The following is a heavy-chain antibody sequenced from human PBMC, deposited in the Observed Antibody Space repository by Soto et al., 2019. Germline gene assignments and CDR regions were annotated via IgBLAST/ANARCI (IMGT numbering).Heavy chain of an antibody. J-gene: IGHJ2*01. D-gene: IGHD3-10*01. CDR1: GFTFSDYY. CDR3: ARDGDYYGAGSYHYCYFDL. V-gene: IGHV3-11*01. Sequence: QVQLVESGGGLVKPGGSLRLSCAASGFTFSDYYMSWIRQAPGKGLEWVSYISSSGSTIYYADSVTGRFTISMDNAKNSVYLQRNSLRADETAVSYRARDGDYYGAGSYHYCYFDLWGLCSLVTVSS. CDR2: ISSSGSTI.